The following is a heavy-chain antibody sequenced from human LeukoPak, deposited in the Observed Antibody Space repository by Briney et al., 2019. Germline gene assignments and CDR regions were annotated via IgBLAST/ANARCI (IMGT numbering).Heavy chain of an antibody. V-gene: IGHV3-21*01. CDR3: AKDRLPVAGTWGYYYYYGMYV. Sequence: GGSLRLSCAASGFTFSSYSMNWVRQAPGKGLEWVSSISSSSSYIYYADSVKGRFTISRDNAKNSLYLQMNSLRAEDTAVYYCAKDRLPVAGTWGYYYYYGMYVWGQGTTVNVSS. D-gene: IGHD6-19*01. J-gene: IGHJ6*02. CDR1: GFTFSSYS. CDR2: ISSSSSYI.